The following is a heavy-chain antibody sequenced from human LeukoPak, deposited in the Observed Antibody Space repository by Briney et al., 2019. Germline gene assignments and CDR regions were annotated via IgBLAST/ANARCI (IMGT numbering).Heavy chain of an antibody. Sequence: GGSLRLSCVASGFTFNKFAMTWVRKAPGLGLEWISTVSGPGRATYYADSVRGRFTISRDNSKNTLFLHMNNLRADDTAIYYCAKAWWELLGSDFWGQGTLVTVSS. J-gene: IGHJ4*02. V-gene: IGHV3-23*01. CDR2: VSGPGRAT. CDR3: AKAWWELLGSDF. D-gene: IGHD1-26*01. CDR1: GFTFNKFA.